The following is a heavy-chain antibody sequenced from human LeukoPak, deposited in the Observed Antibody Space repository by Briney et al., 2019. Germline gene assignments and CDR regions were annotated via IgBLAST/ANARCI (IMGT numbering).Heavy chain of an antibody. CDR3: AKAVVGHWYFDL. CDR1: GFTCSSYA. J-gene: IGHJ2*01. Sequence: GGSLRLSCAASGFTCSSYAMSWVRQAPGKGLEWVSTISGRGGSTYYADSVKGRFTISGDNSKNTLFLQMNSLRAEDTAVYYCAKAVVGHWYFDLWGRGTLVTVSS. CDR2: ISGRGGST. D-gene: IGHD1-26*01. V-gene: IGHV3-23*01.